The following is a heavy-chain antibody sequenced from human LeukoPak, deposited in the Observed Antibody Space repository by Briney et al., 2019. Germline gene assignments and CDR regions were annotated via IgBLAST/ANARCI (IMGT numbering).Heavy chain of an antibody. CDR3: ARAGLSLGYRTDY. J-gene: IGHJ4*02. D-gene: IGHD5-12*01. CDR1: GYTFTGYY. Sequence: ASVKVSCKASGYTFTGYYMHWVRQAPGQGLEWMGRINPNRGGTNYARKFQGRVTMTRDTAISTAYMELSRLKSDDTAVYYCARAGLSLGYRTDYWGQGTLVTVSS. CDR2: INPNRGGT. V-gene: IGHV1-2*06.